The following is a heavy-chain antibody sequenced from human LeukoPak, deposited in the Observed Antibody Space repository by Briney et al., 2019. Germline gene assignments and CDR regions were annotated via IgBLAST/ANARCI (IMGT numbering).Heavy chain of an antibody. J-gene: IGHJ4*02. CDR1: GGSISGYNYY. Sequence: SETLSLTCTVSGGSISGYNYYWGWIRQPPGKGLEWIGSISYSGSTYYNPSLKSRVRISVDTSKNQFSLKLNSVTAADTAVYYCSRSLMVTTPHFDYWGQGILVTVSS. CDR3: SRSLMVTTPHFDY. D-gene: IGHD4-17*01. CDR2: ISYSGST. V-gene: IGHV4-39*07.